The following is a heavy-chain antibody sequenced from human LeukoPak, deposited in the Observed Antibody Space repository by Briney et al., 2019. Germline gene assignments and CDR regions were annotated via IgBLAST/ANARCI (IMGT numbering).Heavy chain of an antibody. J-gene: IGHJ4*02. V-gene: IGHV3-30*18. D-gene: IGHD6-19*01. CDR1: GFSFKDYN. CDR2: ITYDGSNK. CDR3: AKVRWDNSGWYYLDS. Sequence: GGPLRLSCAASGFSFKDYNMHWVRQAPGKGLEWVAVITYDGSNKYYTDSVKGRFTISRDNSKTTLYLQMNSLRAEDTAVYYCAKVRWDNSGWYYLDSWGQGTLVTVSS.